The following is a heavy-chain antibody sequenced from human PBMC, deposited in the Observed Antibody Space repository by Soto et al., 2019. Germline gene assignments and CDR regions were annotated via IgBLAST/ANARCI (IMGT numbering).Heavy chain of an antibody. CDR3: ARGPLAAVLRQGRNSGAQIAFDI. Sequence: VTSVKVSSKASGYTFTGYYMHWVRQAPGQGLEWMGWINPNSGGTNYAQKFQGWVTMTRDTSISTAYMELSRLRSDDTAVYYCARGPLAAVLRQGRNSGAQIAFDIWGQGTMVTVSS. CDR1: GYTFTGYY. CDR2: INPNSGGT. V-gene: IGHV1-2*04. J-gene: IGHJ3*02. D-gene: IGHD1-26*01.